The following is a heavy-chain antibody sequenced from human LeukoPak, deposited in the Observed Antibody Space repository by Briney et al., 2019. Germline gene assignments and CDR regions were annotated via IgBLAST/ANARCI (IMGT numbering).Heavy chain of an antibody. V-gene: IGHV3-21*01. CDR3: ARVYQGVSLFDGIDY. J-gene: IGHJ4*02. CDR2: ISSSSSYI. Sequence: GGSLRLSCAASGFTFSSYSMNWVRQAPGKGLEWVSSISSSSSYIYYADSVKGRFTISRDNAKKSLYLQMSSLRAEDTAVYYCARVYQGVSLFDGIDYWGQGTLVTVSS. D-gene: IGHD3-10*01. CDR1: GFTFSSYS.